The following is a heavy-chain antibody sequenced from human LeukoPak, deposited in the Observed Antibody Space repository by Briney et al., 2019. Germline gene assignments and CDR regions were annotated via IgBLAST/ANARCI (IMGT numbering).Heavy chain of an antibody. CDR3: ASVAFKVGATSRGAWWYFDY. Sequence: ASVKVSCKASGYTFTKFGISWVRQAPGQGLEWMGWIDSYNGNTKYAQKLQGRVTMTTDTSTNTAYMELRSLRSDDTAVYYCASVAFKVGATSRGAWWYFDYWGQGTLVTVSS. CDR2: IDSYNGNT. D-gene: IGHD1-26*01. V-gene: IGHV1-18*01. CDR1: GYTFTKFG. J-gene: IGHJ4*02.